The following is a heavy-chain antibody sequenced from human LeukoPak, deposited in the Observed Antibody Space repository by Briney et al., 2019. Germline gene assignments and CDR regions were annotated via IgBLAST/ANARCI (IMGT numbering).Heavy chain of an antibody. CDR1: GFTFSDHH. V-gene: IGHV3-72*01. J-gene: IGHJ4*02. Sequence: GGSLRLSCAASGFTFSDHHMDWVRQAPGKGLEWVGRSKDKANRYTTEYAASVKGRFTISRDDSKKSVYLQMNSLKTEDTAVYYCAKKRSGSNYPFHYWGKGTLVTVSS. D-gene: IGHD1-26*01. CDR3: AKKRSGSNYPFHY. CDR2: SKDKANRYTT.